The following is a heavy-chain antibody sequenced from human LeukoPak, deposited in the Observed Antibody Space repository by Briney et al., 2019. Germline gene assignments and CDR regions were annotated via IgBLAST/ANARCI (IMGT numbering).Heavy chain of an antibody. V-gene: IGHV3-43*02. CDR3: AKDRVWGLLSGPYYCYYGMDV. J-gene: IGHJ6*02. Sequence: GGSLRLSCAASGFTFDDYAMHWVRQAPGKGLEWVSLISGVGGSTYYADSVKGRFTISRDNSKNSLYLQMNSLRTEDTALYYCAKDRVWGLLSGPYYCYYGMDVWGQGTTVTVSS. D-gene: IGHD1-26*01. CDR2: ISGVGGST. CDR1: GFTFDDYA.